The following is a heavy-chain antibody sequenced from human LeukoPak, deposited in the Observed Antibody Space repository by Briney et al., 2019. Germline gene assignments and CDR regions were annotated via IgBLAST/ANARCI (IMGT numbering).Heavy chain of an antibody. Sequence: ASVKVSCKVSGYTLTELSMHWVRQAPGKGLEWMGGFDPEDGETIYAQKFQGRVTMTEDTSTDTAYMELSSLRSEDTAVYYCASLARYGDYPVLFWVHLDYWGQGTLVTVSS. J-gene: IGHJ4*02. V-gene: IGHV1-24*01. CDR3: ASLARYGDYPVLFWVHLDY. CDR1: GYTLTELS. D-gene: IGHD4-17*01. CDR2: FDPEDGET.